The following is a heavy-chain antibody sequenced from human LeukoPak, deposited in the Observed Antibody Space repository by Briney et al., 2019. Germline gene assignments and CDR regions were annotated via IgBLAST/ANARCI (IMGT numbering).Heavy chain of an antibody. V-gene: IGHV3-74*03. CDR2: INGDGSTT. D-gene: IGHD3-10*01. CDR1: GFTFSTYW. CDR3: AREYAGSPDY. J-gene: IGHJ4*02. Sequence: GGSLRLSCTASGFTFSTYWINWARQSPGKGLVWVALINGDGSTTTHADSVKGRFTISRDNAKNTAYLQMNSLRDEDTAVYFCAREYAGSPDYWGQGTLVTVSA.